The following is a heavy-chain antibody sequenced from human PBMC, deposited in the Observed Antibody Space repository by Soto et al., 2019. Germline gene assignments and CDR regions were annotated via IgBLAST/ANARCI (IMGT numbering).Heavy chain of an antibody. CDR1: AGSINSNRYY. J-gene: IGHJ4*02. Sequence: PSETLSLTCTVSAGSINSNRYYWGWIRQPPGKGLEWIGDIYYSGTTFYNPSLKSRVTMSVDTSKNQFSLKLSSVTAADTAVYLCARRYAGSYHFDYWGQGTLVTV. CDR3: ARRYAGSYHFDY. D-gene: IGHD1-26*01. CDR2: IYYSGTT. V-gene: IGHV4-39*01.